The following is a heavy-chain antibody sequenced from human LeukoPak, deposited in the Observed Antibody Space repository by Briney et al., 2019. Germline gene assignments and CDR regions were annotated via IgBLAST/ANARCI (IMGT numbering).Heavy chain of an antibody. D-gene: IGHD6-25*01. V-gene: IGHV4-59*01. CDR2: IYYSGST. CDR3: ATKRADYFDY. J-gene: IGHJ4*02. CDR1: GGSISSYY. Sequence: SETLSLTCTVSGGSISSYYWSWIRQPPGKGLEWIGYIYYSGSTSYNPSLKSRVTISVDTSKNQFSLKLSSVTAADTAVYYCATKRADYFDYWGQGTLVTVSS.